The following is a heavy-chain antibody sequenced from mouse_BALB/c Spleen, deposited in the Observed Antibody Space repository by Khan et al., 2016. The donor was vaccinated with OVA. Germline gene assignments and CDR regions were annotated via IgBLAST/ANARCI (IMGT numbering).Heavy chain of an antibody. J-gene: IGHJ4*01. D-gene: IGHD1-1*01. CDR3: ARENYYGSSCYAMDY. V-gene: IGHV1S41*01. CDR1: GYTFTSYW. CDR2: IAPGSGST. Sequence: DLVKPGASVKLSCKASGYTFTSYWINWIKQRPGQGLEWIGRIAPGSGSTDYNGMFKGKATLTVDTSSSTVYIQLSSLSSEDSAVYFCARENYYGSSCYAMDYWGQGTSVTVSS.